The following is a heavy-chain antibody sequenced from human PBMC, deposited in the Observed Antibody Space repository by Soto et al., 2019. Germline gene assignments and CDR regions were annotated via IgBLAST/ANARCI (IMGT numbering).Heavy chain of an antibody. V-gene: IGHV4-30-4*01. CDR2: TYYSGST. CDR1: GGSISSGDYY. CDR3: ASLYGGNAEGAFDI. Sequence: QVQLQESGPGLVKPSQTLSLTCTVSGGSISSGDYYWSWIRQPPGKGLGWIGYTYYSGSTYYNPSLKSRVNISVDTSKNKFSRKLSSVTAADTAVYYCASLYGGNAEGAFDIWGHGTMVTVSS. J-gene: IGHJ3*02. D-gene: IGHD4-17*01.